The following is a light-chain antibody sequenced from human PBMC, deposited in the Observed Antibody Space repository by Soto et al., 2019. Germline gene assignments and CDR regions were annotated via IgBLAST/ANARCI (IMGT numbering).Light chain of an antibody. Sequence: IVMTQSPATLSVSQGERATLSCRASQSVSVNLAWYQQKPGQAPRLLIYGASIRATGIPARFSGSGSGTDFTLTISSLQSEDFAVYYCQQYSDGYTFGQGTKLEIK. V-gene: IGKV3-15*01. CDR2: GAS. CDR3: QQYSDGYT. J-gene: IGKJ2*01. CDR1: QSVSVN.